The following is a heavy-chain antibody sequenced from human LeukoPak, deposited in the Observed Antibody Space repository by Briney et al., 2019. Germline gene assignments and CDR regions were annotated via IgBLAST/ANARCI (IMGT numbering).Heavy chain of an antibody. J-gene: IGHJ2*01. V-gene: IGHV4-4*09. Sequence: SETLSLTCTVSGGSISSYYWSWIRQPPGKGLEWIGYIYTSGSTNYNPSLKSRVTISVDTSKNQFSLKLSSVTAADTAVYYCASLPSRGYCSSTSCPARWYIDLWGRGTLVTVSS. D-gene: IGHD2-2*01. CDR3: ASLPSRGYCSSTSCPARWYIDL. CDR2: IYTSGST. CDR1: GGSISSYY.